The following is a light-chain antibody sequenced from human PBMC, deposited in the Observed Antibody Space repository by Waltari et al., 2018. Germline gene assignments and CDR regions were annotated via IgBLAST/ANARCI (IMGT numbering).Light chain of an antibody. V-gene: IGLV2-23*01. CDR3: YAYAGTRGV. Sequence: QSALPQPASVSGSPGQPIPISCTGTSRDIASYNLVSWYQPHPGKAPNLIIYEANKRPSGVSSRFSGSKSGNTASLTISGPQAEDEANYYCYAYAGTRGVFGTGTKVTVL. CDR2: EAN. J-gene: IGLJ1*01. CDR1: SRDIASYNL.